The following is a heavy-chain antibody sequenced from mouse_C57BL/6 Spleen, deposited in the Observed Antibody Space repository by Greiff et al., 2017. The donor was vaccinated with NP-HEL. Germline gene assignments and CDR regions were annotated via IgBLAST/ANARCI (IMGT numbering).Heavy chain of an antibody. CDR3: ARSGYAFDY. CDR1: GYTFTSYW. V-gene: IGHV1-69*01. CDR2: IDPSDSYT. D-gene: IGHD2-2*01. J-gene: IGHJ2*01. Sequence: VQLQQPGAELVIPGASVKLSCKASGYTFTSYWMHWVKQRPGQGLEWIGEIDPSDSYTNYNQKFKGKSTLTVDKSSSTAYMQLSSLTSEDSAVYYCARSGYAFDYWGQGTTLTVSS.